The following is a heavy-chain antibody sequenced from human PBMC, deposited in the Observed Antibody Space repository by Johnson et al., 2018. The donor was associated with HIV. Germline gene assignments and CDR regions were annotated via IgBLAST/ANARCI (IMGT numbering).Heavy chain of an antibody. V-gene: IGHV3-66*01. J-gene: IGHJ3*01. D-gene: IGHD6-19*01. CDR3: ARVALTVAGIAFDTLDV. CDR1: GFTVSRNY. Sequence: VQLVESGGGLVQPGGSLRLSCAASGFTVSRNYMNWVRQAPGKGLEWVSIIYSDGSTYYADSVKGRFTISRDNSKNTVYLQMNSLRAEDTAVYYCARVALTVAGIAFDTLDVWGQVTMVIVSS. CDR2: IYSDGST.